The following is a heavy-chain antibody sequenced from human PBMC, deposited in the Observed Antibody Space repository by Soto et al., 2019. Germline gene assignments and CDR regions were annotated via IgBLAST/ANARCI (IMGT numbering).Heavy chain of an antibody. D-gene: IGHD4-17*01. J-gene: IGHJ4*02. V-gene: IGHV1-18*01. CDR1: GYTFTSYG. Sequence: QVQLVQSGAEMKKHGAPVKVSCKASGYTFTSYGLSWVRQAPGQGLEWMGWISAYNGNTNSSQKLQGRGTMTPDTATSSAYMELRSLRSDDTAVYYCARFGTMTDWGQGTLVTVSS. CDR2: ISAYNGNT. CDR3: ARFGTMTD.